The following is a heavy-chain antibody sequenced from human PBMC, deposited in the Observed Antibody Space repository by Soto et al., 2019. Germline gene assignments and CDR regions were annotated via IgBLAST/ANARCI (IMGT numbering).Heavy chain of an antibody. CDR2: INRDGSIT. Sequence: EVQLVESGGGLVQPGGSLRLSCSASGFTFSSFWMHWVRQAPGKGLVWVSRINRDGSITSYADSVKGRFSISRDNAKNTLYLQMTSLRADDTAVYYCARVAYGYWGVFDYWGQGTLVTVSS. D-gene: IGHD4-17*01. J-gene: IGHJ4*02. CDR3: ARVAYGYWGVFDY. V-gene: IGHV3-74*01. CDR1: GFTFSSFW.